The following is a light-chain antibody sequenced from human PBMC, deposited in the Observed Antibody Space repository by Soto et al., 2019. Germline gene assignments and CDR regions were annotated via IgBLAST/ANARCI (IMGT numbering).Light chain of an antibody. J-gene: IGKJ5*01. V-gene: IGKV1-9*01. Sequence: DIQMTHSPSTLSASVGDRVTITFRASQGISTFLAWYQQKPGKAPKLLIYAASTLESGVPSRFSATVSGTEFSLTITSLQPEDFATYYCQQLFDSPITFGQGTRLEI. CDR3: QQLFDSPIT. CDR2: AAS. CDR1: QGISTF.